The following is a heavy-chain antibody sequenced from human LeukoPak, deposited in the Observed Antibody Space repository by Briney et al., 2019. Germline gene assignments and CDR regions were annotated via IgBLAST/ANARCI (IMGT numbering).Heavy chain of an antibody. J-gene: IGHJ3*02. V-gene: IGHV1-2*04. Sequence: ASVKVSCKASGYTFTGYYMHWVRQAPGQGLEWMGWINPNSGGTNYAQRFQGWVTMTRDTSISTAYMELSRLRSDDTAVYYCARGGIYSSSWYGFTDAFDIWGQGTMVTVSS. CDR1: GYTFTGYY. CDR3: ARGGIYSSSWYGFTDAFDI. CDR2: INPNSGGT. D-gene: IGHD6-13*01.